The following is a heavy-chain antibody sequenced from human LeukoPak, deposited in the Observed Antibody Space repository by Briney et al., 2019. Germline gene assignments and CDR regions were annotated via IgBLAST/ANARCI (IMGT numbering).Heavy chain of an antibody. J-gene: IGHJ5*02. CDR3: ARGAYDSGTYNWFDP. V-gene: IGHV1-18*04. Sequence: ASVKVSCKASGYTFTSYGISWVQQAPGQGLEWMGWISAYNGDTNYAQKLQGRVTMTTDTSTTTAYMELRSLRSDDTAVYYCARGAYDSGTYNWFDPWGQGTLVTVSS. CDR1: GYTFTSYG. D-gene: IGHD3-10*01. CDR2: ISAYNGDT.